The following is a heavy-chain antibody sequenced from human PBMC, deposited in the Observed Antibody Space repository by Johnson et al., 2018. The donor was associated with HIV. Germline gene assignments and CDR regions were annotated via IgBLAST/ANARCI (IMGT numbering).Heavy chain of an antibody. CDR1: GFTFDDYA. D-gene: IGHD6-13*01. CDR2: ISWDGGNN. CDR3: AKDVGTAAGTLQGAFDI. Sequence: EVQLLESGGVVVQPGGSLRLSCAASGFTFDDYAMHWVRQAPGKGLEWVSVISWDGGNNYYADSVKGRFTLHIYNSKKSMHLQMNSMRAEDTALYYCAKDVGTAAGTLQGAFDIWGQGTMVTVSS. V-gene: IGHV3-43D*03. J-gene: IGHJ3*02.